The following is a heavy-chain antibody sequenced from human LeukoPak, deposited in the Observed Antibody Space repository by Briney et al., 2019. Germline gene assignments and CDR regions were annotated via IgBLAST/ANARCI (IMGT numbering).Heavy chain of an antibody. D-gene: IGHD2-15*01. CDR2: IIPIFGTA. V-gene: IGHV1-69*13. J-gene: IGHJ1*01. Sequence: SVKVSCKASGGTFSSYAISWVRQAPGQGLEWMGGIIPIFGTANYAQKFQGRVTITADESTSTAYMELSSLRPEDTAVYYCARDRQPGYCSGGSCRFAEYFQHWGQGTLVTVSS. CDR3: ARDRQPGYCSGGSCRFAEYFQH. CDR1: GGTFSSYA.